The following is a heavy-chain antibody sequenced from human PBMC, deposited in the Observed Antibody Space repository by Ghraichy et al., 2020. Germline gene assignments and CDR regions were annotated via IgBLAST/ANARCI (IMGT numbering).Heavy chain of an antibody. CDR3: ARSGSLRGPPY. J-gene: IGHJ4*02. CDR1: GFTFSSYS. Sequence: GESLNISCAASGFTFSSYSMNWVRQAPGKGLEWVSSISSSSSYIYYADSVKGRFTISRTNAKNSLYLQMNSLRAEDTAVYSCARSGSLRGPPYWGQGTLVTVSS. D-gene: IGHD1-26*01. V-gene: IGHV3-21*01. CDR2: ISSSSSYI.